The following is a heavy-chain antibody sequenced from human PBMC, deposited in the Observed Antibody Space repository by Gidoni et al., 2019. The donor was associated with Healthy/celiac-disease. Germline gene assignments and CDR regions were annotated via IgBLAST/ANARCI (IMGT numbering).Heavy chain of an antibody. V-gene: IGHV3-66*01. J-gene: IGHJ4*02. CDR3: ARGNYDILTGSLYFDY. CDR2: IYSGGST. D-gene: IGHD3-9*01. CDR1: GFNVSSNY. Sequence: EVQLVESGGGLVQPGGSLRLSCAASGFNVSSNYMSWVRQAPGKGLEWVSVIYSGGSTYYADSVKGRFTISRDNSKNTLYLQMNSLRAEDTAVYYCARGNYDILTGSLYFDYWGQGTLVTVSS.